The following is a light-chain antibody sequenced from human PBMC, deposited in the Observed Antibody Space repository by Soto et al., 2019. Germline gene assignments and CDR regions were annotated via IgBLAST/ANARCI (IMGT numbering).Light chain of an antibody. J-gene: IGKJ1*01. CDR2: KAS. CDR3: QQYNSYWRT. Sequence: DIQMTQSPCSLSASVGYRVTITCRASQGISTYLNWYLQKPGKAPKLLIYKASSLESGVPSRFSGSGSGTEFTLTISSLQPDDFATYYCQQYNSYWRTFGQGTKVDIK. CDR1: QGISTY. V-gene: IGKV1-5*03.